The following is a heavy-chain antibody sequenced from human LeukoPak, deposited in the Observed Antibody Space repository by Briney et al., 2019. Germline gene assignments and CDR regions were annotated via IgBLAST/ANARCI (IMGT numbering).Heavy chain of an antibody. CDR2: IYYSGST. J-gene: IGHJ2*01. CDR3: ARVNMAGSYYWYFDL. CDR1: GGSISSSSYY. D-gene: IGHD6-19*01. Sequence: SETLSLTCAVSGGSISSSSYYWGWIRQPPGKGLEWIGSIYYSGSTYYNPSLKSRVTISVDTSKNQFSLKLSSVTAADTAVYYCARVNMAGSYYWYFDLWGRGTLVTVSS. V-gene: IGHV4-39*07.